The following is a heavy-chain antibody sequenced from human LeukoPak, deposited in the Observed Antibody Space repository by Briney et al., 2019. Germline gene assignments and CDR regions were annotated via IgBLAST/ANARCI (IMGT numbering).Heavy chain of an antibody. CDR2: ISYDGSNK. V-gene: IGHV3-30*18. CDR3: AKDSHNWNDGNFDY. CDR1: GFTFSSYG. J-gene: IGHJ4*02. D-gene: IGHD1-1*01. Sequence: GGSLRLSCAASGFTFSSYGMHWVRQAPGKGLEWVAVISYDGSNKYYADSVKGRFTISRDNSKNTLSLQMNSLRAEDTAVYYCAKDSHNWNDGNFDYWGQGTLVTVSS.